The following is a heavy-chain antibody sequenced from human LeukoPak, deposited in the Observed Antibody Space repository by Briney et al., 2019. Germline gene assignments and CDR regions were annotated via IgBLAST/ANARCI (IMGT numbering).Heavy chain of an antibody. J-gene: IGHJ4*02. CDR2: ISTDGTMA. CDR1: GFTFNNYE. Sequence: PGGSLRLSCAASGFTFNNYEMNWVRQAPGKGLEWILYISTDGTMAYYAGSVKGRFTISRDNAKNSLYLQMNSLRADDTAVYYCARETIDCGGDCYDYWGQGTLATVSS. CDR3: ARETIDCGGDCYDY. D-gene: IGHD2-21*01. V-gene: IGHV3-48*03.